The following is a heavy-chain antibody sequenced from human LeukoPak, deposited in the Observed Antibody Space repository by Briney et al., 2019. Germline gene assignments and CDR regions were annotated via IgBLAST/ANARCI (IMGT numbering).Heavy chain of an antibody. D-gene: IGHD6-19*01. V-gene: IGHV4-4*09. Sequence: SETLSLTCTVSGGSISSYYWSWIRQPPGKGLEWIGYIYTSGSTNYNPSLKSRVTISVDTSKNQFSLKLSSVTAADTAVYYCARLSSVASWFDPWRQGTLVTVSP. CDR1: GGSISSYY. J-gene: IGHJ5*02. CDR3: ARLSSVASWFDP. CDR2: IYTSGST.